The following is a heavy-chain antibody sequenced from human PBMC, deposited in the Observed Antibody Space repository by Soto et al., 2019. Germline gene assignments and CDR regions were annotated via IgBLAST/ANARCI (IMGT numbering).Heavy chain of an antibody. Sequence: EVQLVETGGGLIQPGGSLRLSCAASGFMVRNNFMSWVRQAPGKGLEWVSIIYSDGTTYYADSVKDRFTISRDISKNSLYLQMNSLRADDTAVYYCARDRNYGVDSPDYWYFDLWGRGTLVTVSS. V-gene: IGHV3-53*02. D-gene: IGHD4-17*01. CDR3: ARDRNYGVDSPDYWYFDL. J-gene: IGHJ2*01. CDR1: GFMVRNNF. CDR2: IYSDGTT.